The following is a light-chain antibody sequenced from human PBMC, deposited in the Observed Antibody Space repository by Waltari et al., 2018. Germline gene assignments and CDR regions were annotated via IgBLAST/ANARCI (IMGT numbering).Light chain of an antibody. CDR3: QHYVRLPAT. CDR2: GAS. J-gene: IGKJ1*01. V-gene: IGKV3-20*01. CDR1: QSVGRS. Sequence: EIVLTQSQGTLSLSPGERATLGCRASQSVGRSLAWYQQKPGRAPRLLSFGASSRATGLPDRFSGSGSGTDFSLTISRLEPEDFAVYYCQHYVRLPATFGQGTKVEIK.